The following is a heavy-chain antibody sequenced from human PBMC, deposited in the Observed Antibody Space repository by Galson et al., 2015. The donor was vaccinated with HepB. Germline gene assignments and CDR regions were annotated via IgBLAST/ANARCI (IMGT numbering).Heavy chain of an antibody. D-gene: IGHD3-3*01. J-gene: IGHJ6*02. CDR2: ISYDGSNK. V-gene: IGHV3-30-3*01. CDR3: ARGSYDFWSGSSGMDV. Sequence: SLRLSCAASGFTFSSYAMHWVRQAPGKGLEWVAVISYDGSNKYYADSVKGRFTISRDNSKNTLYLQMNSLRAEDTAVYYCARGSYDFWSGSSGMDVWGQGTTVTVSS. CDR1: GFTFSSYA.